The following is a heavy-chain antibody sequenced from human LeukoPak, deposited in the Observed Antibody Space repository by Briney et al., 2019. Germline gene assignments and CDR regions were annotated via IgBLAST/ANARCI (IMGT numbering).Heavy chain of an antibody. D-gene: IGHD3-10*02. CDR2: ISSDGSMI. Sequence: GGSLRLSCAASGFTFSSYEMNWVRQAPGKGLEWISCISSDGSMIGYADSVKGRFTISRDNTKNSVYLQMNSLRAEDTAVYYCAELGITMIGGVWGKGTTVTISS. V-gene: IGHV3-48*03. J-gene: IGHJ6*04. CDR3: AELGITMIGGV. CDR1: GFTFSSYE.